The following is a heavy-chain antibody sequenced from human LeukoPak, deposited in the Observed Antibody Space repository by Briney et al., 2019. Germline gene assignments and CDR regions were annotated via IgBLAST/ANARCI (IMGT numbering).Heavy chain of an antibody. CDR3: ARERDCSGGSCYLHDY. D-gene: IGHD2-15*01. CDR2: IIPIFGTA. CDR1: GGTFSSYA. Sequence: SVKVSCKASGGTFSSYAISWVRQAPGQGLEWMGGIIPIFGTANYAQKFQGRVTITVDESTSTAYMELSSLRSEDTAVYYCARERDCSGGSCYLHDYWGQGTLVTVSS. V-gene: IGHV1-69*13. J-gene: IGHJ4*02.